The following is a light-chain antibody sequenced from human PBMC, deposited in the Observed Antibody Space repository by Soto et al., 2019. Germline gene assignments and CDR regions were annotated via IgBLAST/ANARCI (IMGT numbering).Light chain of an antibody. J-gene: IGKJ4*01. CDR3: QQFRDYPLT. CDR1: QAISST. V-gene: IGKV1D-13*01. Sequence: AIPLTQSPSSLYASVGDRVTITCRASQAISSTLAWYQQKPGEVPKVLISDASKLQSGVPSRFSGSGSGTDFTLTISSLQPEDYGTYYCQQFRDYPLTFGGGTKVEIK. CDR2: DAS.